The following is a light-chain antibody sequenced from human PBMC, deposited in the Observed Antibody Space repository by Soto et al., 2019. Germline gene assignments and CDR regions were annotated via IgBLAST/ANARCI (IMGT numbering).Light chain of an antibody. CDR1: SSDVGGYNY. V-gene: IGLV2-14*03. CDR3: SSYTSRFTLI. Sequence: QSALTQPASVSGSPGQSITISCTGTSSDVGGYNYVSWYQQHPGKAPKLMIYDVSNRPSGVSNRFSGSKSGNTASLTISGLQAEDEADYYCSSYTSRFTLIFGGRTKLTVL. J-gene: IGLJ2*01. CDR2: DVS.